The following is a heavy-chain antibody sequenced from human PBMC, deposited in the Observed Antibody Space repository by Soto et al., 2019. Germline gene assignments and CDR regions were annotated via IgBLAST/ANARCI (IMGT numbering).Heavy chain of an antibody. Sequence: QVQLVESGGGVVQPGGSLRLSCAASGFNVSACGLHWVRQAPGKGLEWLAVLWYDGQKTYYADSVKGRLTLSRDDSKNTMSLEMTSVRADDTALYYWARDPLLRPGASGRMGGSFDNWGQGGRVTVSS. J-gene: IGHJ4*02. CDR2: LWYDGQKT. V-gene: IGHV3-33*01. CDR1: GFNVSACG. CDR3: ARDPLLRPGASGRMGGSFDN. D-gene: IGHD3-10*01.